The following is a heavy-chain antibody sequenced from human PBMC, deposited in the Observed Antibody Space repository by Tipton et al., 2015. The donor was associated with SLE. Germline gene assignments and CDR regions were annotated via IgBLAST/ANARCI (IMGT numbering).Heavy chain of an antibody. CDR1: GFTFSTYA. CDR2: ISYDGSNK. D-gene: IGHD6-19*01. V-gene: IGHV3-30*14. Sequence: SLRLSCAASGFTFSTYAMHWVRQAPGKGLEWVALISYDGSNKYYADSVKGRFIVSRDSSKNTLFLQMNSLRAEDTAVYYCARGPVSGRRYFDFWGQGTLVTVS. J-gene: IGHJ4*02. CDR3: ARGPVSGRRYFDF.